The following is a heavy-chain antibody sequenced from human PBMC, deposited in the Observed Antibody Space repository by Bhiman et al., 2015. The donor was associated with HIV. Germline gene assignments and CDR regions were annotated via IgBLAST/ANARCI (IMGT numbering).Heavy chain of an antibody. D-gene: IGHD1-26*01. CDR1: AFTFRNYA. Sequence: QIRLVESGGGVVQSGTSLRLSCVASAFTFRNYAMHWVRRAPGKGLEWVAIISNDGGRMLYADSVKGRFTVSRDNSKNTLYLEMDSLGPEDTAVYYCARAECRGTACCCVGYWGQGTLITVFS. CDR3: ARAECRGTACCCVGY. V-gene: IGHV3-30*14. CDR2: ISNDGGRM. J-gene: IGHJ4*02.